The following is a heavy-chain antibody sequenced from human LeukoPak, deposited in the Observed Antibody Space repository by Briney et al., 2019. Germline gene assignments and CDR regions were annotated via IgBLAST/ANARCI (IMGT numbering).Heavy chain of an antibody. CDR1: GYTFTSYG. CDR2: MSAYNGNT. Sequence: ASVKVSCKASGYTFTSYGISWVRQAPGQGLEWMGWMSAYNGNTNYAQKLQGRVTMTTDTSTSTAYMELRSLRSDDTAVYYCASSRHYYDSSGYYYLDFDYWGQGTLVTVSS. V-gene: IGHV1-18*01. J-gene: IGHJ4*02. CDR3: ASSRHYYDSSGYYYLDFDY. D-gene: IGHD3-22*01.